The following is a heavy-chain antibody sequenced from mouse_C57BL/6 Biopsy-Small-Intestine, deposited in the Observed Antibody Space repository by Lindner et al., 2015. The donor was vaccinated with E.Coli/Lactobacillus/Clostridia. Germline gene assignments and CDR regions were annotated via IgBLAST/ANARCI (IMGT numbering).Heavy chain of an antibody. CDR2: ISTYNGNT. CDR3: ARGSFFDY. Sequence: SVKVSCKTSGYTFTTYGIFWVRQAPGQGLEWMGWISTYNGNTNYAQNLQGRVTMTTDTSTSTAYMELRGLRSDDTAVYYCARGSFFDYWGQGTLVTVSS. J-gene: IGHJ4*01. CDR1: GYTFTTYG. V-gene: IGHV1-7*01.